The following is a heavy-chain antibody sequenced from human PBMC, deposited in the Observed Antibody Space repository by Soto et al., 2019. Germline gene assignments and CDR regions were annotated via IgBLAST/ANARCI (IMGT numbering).Heavy chain of an antibody. Sequence: SETLSLTCTVSGGSISTITYYWGWIRQPPGKGLEWIGSIFYGGSTYYNPSLKSRVAMSVDTSRNQFLLKLSSVTAADTAVYYCARHPAIGQWADYWGQGTLVTVS. CDR1: GGSISTITYY. J-gene: IGHJ4*02. D-gene: IGHD6-19*01. V-gene: IGHV4-39*01. CDR2: IFYGGST. CDR3: ARHPAIGQWADY.